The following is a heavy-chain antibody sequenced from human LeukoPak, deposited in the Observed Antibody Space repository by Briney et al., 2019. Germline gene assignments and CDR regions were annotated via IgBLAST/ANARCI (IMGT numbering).Heavy chain of an antibody. J-gene: IGHJ4*02. CDR1: GYTFTGYY. CDR2: INPNSGGT. CDR3: AREGLYSRRWYEVGY. V-gene: IGHV1-2*02. D-gene: IGHD6-13*01. Sequence: GASVKVSCKASGYTFTGYYMHWVRQAPGQGLEWMGWINPNSGGTNYAQKFQGRVTMTRDTSISTAYMELSRLRSDDTAVYYCAREGLYSRRWYEVGYWGQGTLVTVSS.